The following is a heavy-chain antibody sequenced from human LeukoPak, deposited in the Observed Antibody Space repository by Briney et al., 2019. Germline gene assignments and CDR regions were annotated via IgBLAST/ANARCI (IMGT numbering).Heavy chain of an antibody. CDR1: GYGFIGYW. CDR2: IYPGDSHT. J-gene: IGHJ4*02. D-gene: IGHD5-12*01. CDR3: ARHRLVTTMDY. Sequence: GESLKISCQASGYGFIGYWIGWVRQMPGKGLEWTGIIYPGDSHTIYSPSFQGQVTISADESTNTAYLQWNSLRASDTAMYYCARHRLVTTMDYWGQGTLVTVSS. V-gene: IGHV5-51*01.